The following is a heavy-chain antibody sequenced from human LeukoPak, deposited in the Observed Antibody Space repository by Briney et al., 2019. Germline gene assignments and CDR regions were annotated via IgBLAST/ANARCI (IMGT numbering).Heavy chain of an antibody. Sequence: GESLKISCKGSGYSFTSYWIGWVRQMPGKGLEWMGFIYPGDSDTRYSPSFQGQVTISADKSISTAYLQWSSLKASDTAMYYCARHGSYGSGSYFWFDPWGQGTLVTVSS. CDR2: IYPGDSDT. J-gene: IGHJ5*02. CDR1: GYSFTSYW. CDR3: ARHGSYGSGSYFWFDP. V-gene: IGHV5-51*01. D-gene: IGHD3-10*01.